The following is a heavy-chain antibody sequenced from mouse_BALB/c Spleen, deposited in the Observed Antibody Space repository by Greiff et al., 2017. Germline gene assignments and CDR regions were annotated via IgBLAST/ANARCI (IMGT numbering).Heavy chain of an antibody. Sequence: EVHLVESGGGLVQPGGSLKLSCAASGFTFSSYGMSWVRQTPDKRLEWVATISSGGSYTYYPDSVKGRFTISRDNAKNTLYLQMSSLKSEDTAMYYCARQRGQGAFDGFAYWGQGTLVTVSA. CDR1: GFTFSSYG. V-gene: IGHV5-6*01. J-gene: IGHJ3*01. CDR2: ISSGGSYT. CDR3: ARQRGQGAFDGFAY. D-gene: IGHD3-2*02.